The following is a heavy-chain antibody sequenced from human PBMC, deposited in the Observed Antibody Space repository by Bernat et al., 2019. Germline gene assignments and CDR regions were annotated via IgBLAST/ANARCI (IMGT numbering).Heavy chain of an antibody. D-gene: IGHD3-22*01. CDR2: IWYDGSHK. V-gene: IGHV3-33*03. CDR3: ARSYAYYKKVGGDDALDI. Sequence: QVQLVESGGDVVQPGRSLRLSCAASGFTFNIYAMHWVRQAPGMGLEWVAVIWYDGSHKFYADSVQGRFTVSRDNSKDMLYLQMNSLRAEDTAVYYCARSYAYYKKVGGDDALDIWGQGTMVTVSS. CDR1: GFTFNIYA. J-gene: IGHJ3*02.